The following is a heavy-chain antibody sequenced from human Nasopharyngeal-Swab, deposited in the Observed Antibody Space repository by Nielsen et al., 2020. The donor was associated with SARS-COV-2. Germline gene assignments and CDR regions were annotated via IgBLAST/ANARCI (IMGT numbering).Heavy chain of an antibody. Sequence: ASVKVSCKVSGYTLTELYIHWVRQAPGKGLEWMGGFDPDEGETIYAQRFQGRVTMTEDTSTDTGYMELGSLRSEDTAVYYCATVTPGYRESSGPPLDPWGQGTLVTVSS. CDR2: FDPDEGET. V-gene: IGHV1-24*01. J-gene: IGHJ5*02. CDR3: ATVTPGYRESSGPPLDP. D-gene: IGHD3-22*01. CDR1: GYTLTELY.